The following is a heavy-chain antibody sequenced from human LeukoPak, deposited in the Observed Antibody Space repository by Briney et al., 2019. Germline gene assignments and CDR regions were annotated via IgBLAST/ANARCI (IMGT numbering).Heavy chain of an antibody. J-gene: IGHJ4*02. V-gene: IGHV1-24*01. D-gene: IGHD3-16*01. CDR1: GYTLTELS. Sequence: GASVKVSCKVSGYTLTELSMHWVRQAPGKGLEWMGGFNPEDGETIYAQKFQGRVTMTEDTSTDTAYMELSSLRSEDTAVYYCSTDRRGDLPLVYWGQGTLVTVSS. CDR2: FNPEDGET. CDR3: STDRRGDLPLVY.